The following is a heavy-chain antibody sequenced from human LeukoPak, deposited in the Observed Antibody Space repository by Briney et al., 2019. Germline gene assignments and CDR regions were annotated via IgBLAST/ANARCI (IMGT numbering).Heavy chain of an antibody. D-gene: IGHD2-2*01. CDR2: MNTNSGNR. Sequence: ASVTVSFKASGYTFTSYSINWVRHGTGQGLERMGLMNTNSGNRGYAQKFQGRGTITRNTSISTAYMELSSLRSEDTAVYYCARAVKSRQNQLLLYRGYYFDYWGQGTLVTVSS. V-gene: IGHV1-8*03. CDR3: ARAVKSRQNQLLLYRGYYFDY. CDR1: GYTFTSYS. J-gene: IGHJ4*02.